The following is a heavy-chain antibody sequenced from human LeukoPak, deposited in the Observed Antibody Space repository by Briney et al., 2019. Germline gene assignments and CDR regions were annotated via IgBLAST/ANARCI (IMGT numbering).Heavy chain of an antibody. Sequence: GGSLRLSYAASGFTFSSHSLMWVRQAPGKGLEWVSSISPDSGYIYYADSVKGRFTISRDNAENSLFLQMNSLGAEDTAVYYCAPFSAVTHYYFDYWGQGTLVTVSS. J-gene: IGHJ4*02. CDR2: ISPDSGYI. CDR1: GFTFSSHS. V-gene: IGHV3-21*01. CDR3: APFSAVTHYYFDY. D-gene: IGHD6-13*01.